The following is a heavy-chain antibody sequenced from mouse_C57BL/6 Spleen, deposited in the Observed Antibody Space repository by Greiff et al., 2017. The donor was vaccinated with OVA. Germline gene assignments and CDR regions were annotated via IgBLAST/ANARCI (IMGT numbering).Heavy chain of an antibody. V-gene: IGHV5-6*01. Sequence: EVQLKESGGDLVKPGGSLKLSCAASGFTFSSYGMSWVRQTPDKRLEWVATISSGGSYTYYPDSVKGRFTISRDNAKNTLYLQMSSLKSEDTAMYYGARHVRNSSGYVWFAYWGQGTLVTVSA. D-gene: IGHD3-2*02. CDR1: GFTFSSYG. J-gene: IGHJ3*01. CDR2: ISSGGSYT. CDR3: ARHVRNSSGYVWFAY.